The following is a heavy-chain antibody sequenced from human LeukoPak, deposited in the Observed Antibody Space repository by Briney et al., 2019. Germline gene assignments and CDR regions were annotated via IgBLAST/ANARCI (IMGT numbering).Heavy chain of an antibody. V-gene: IGHV1-8*01. CDR3: ARTYYYDSSGPRPYYFDY. Sequence: ASVTVSCRASGYTFTSYDINWVRQATGQGLEWMGWMNPNSGNTGYAQKFQGRVAMTRNTSISTAYMELSSLRSEDTAVYYCARTYYYDSSGPRPYYFDYWGQGTLVTVSS. CDR2: MNPNSGNT. D-gene: IGHD3-22*01. J-gene: IGHJ4*02. CDR1: GYTFTSYD.